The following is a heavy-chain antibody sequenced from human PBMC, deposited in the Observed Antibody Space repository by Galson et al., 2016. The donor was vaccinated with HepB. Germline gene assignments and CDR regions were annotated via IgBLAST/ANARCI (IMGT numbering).Heavy chain of an antibody. D-gene: IGHD5-18*01. Sequence: SLRLSCAASGFTFSGFWMNWVRQAPGKGLEWVAIIKEDGSDKHYVDSVKGRFTISRDNAKNSLYLQMDSLRGEDTAVYYCARGSGYLIDYWGQETLVTVSS. CDR1: GFTFSGFW. CDR2: IKEDGSDK. J-gene: IGHJ4*02. CDR3: ARGSGYLIDY. V-gene: IGHV3-7*04.